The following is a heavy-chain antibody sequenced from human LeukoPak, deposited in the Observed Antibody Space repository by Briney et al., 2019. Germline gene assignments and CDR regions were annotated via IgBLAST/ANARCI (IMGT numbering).Heavy chain of an antibody. V-gene: IGHV1-8*01. CDR2: MNPSTGNT. CDR1: GHTFTSYD. D-gene: IGHD3-22*01. CDR3: VKTSGYYLDNWFDP. Sequence: VASVKVSCKASGHTFTSYDISWVRQATGQGLEWMGWMNPSTGNTGYAQNFQGRVTLTRDTSISTAYMELSSLRSEDTAVYYCVKTSGYYLDNWFDPWGQGTLVTVSS. J-gene: IGHJ5*02.